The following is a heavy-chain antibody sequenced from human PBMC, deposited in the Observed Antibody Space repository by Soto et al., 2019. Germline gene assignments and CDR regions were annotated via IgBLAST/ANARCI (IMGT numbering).Heavy chain of an antibody. CDR1: GGIFSSYA. CDR2: ISGSGGST. CDR3: AKTQYSSSWYDREFDF. V-gene: IGHV3-23*01. Sequence: GGSLRLCWAASGGIFSSYAMNWGRQAPGKGLEWVSVISGSGGSTYYADSVKGRFTISRDNSKNTLYLQMNSLRAEDTAVYYCAKTQYSSSWYDREFDFWGQGTPVTVSS. J-gene: IGHJ4*02. D-gene: IGHD6-13*01.